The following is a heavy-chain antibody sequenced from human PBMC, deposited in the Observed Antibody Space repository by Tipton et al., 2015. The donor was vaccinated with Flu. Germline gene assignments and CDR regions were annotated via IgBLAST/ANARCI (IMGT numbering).Heavy chain of an antibody. Sequence: QVQLVQSGAEVKKPGASVKVSCKASGYTFTSYGISWVRQAPGQGLEWMGWISAYNGNTNYAQKLQGRVTMTTDTSTSTAYMELRSRRSDDTAVYYWARARITMVRGAPKLGYYYYYGMDVWGQGTTVTVSS. J-gene: IGHJ6*02. CDR3: ARARITMVRGAPKLGYYYYYGMDV. CDR1: GYTFTSYG. D-gene: IGHD3-10*01. CDR2: ISAYNGNT. V-gene: IGHV1-18*01.